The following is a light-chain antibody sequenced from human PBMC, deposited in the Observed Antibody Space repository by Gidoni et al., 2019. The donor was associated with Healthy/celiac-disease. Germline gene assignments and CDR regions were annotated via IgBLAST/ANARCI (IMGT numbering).Light chain of an antibody. CDR1: QSISSW. Sequence: DIQMTQSPSTLSASVGDRVTITCRASQSISSWLAWYQQKPGKAPKLLIYKASSLESGVPSRFSGRGSGTEFTLTISSLQPDDFATYYCQQYNSYLWTFGQGTKVEIQ. CDR2: KAS. J-gene: IGKJ1*01. CDR3: QQYNSYLWT. V-gene: IGKV1-5*03.